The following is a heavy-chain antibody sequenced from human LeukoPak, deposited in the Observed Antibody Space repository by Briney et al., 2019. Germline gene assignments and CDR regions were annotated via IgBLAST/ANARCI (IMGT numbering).Heavy chain of an antibody. CDR2: ISGSGGST. CDR3: ARVGGYYDSSVESGY. J-gene: IGHJ4*02. Sequence: PGGSLRLSCAASGFTFSSYAMSWVRQAPGKGLEWVSAISGSGGSTYYADSVKGRFTISRDNSKNTLYLQMNSLRAEDTAVYYCARVGGYYDSSVESGYWGQGTLVTVSS. CDR1: GFTFSSYA. V-gene: IGHV3-23*01. D-gene: IGHD3-22*01.